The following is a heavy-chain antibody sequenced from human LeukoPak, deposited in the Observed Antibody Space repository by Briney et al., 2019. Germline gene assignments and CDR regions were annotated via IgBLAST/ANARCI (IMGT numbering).Heavy chain of an antibody. Sequence: SETLSLTCTVSGGSISSSSYYWGWIRQPPGKGLEGIGSIYYSGSTYYNPSLKSRVTISVDTSKNQFSLKLSSVTAADTAMYYCASPRFGTYYYFYMDVWWKGTTVTVSS. CDR2: IYYSGST. D-gene: IGHD3-16*01. CDR3: ASPRFGTYYYFYMDV. V-gene: IGHV4-39*01. J-gene: IGHJ6*03. CDR1: GGSISSSSYY.